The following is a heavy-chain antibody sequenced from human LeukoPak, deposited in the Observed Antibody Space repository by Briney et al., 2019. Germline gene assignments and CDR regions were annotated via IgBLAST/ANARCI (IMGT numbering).Heavy chain of an antibody. CDR1: GFTFSSYS. CDR3: AKVRNSGWSPSGFDY. CDR2: ISGGGGNT. Sequence: GGSLRLSCAASGFTFSSYSMNWVRQAPGKGLEWVSAISGGGGNTYYADSVKGRFTISRDNSKNTLYLQMNSLRVADTAVYYCAKVRNSGWSPSGFDYWGQGTLVTVSS. D-gene: IGHD6-19*01. J-gene: IGHJ4*02. V-gene: IGHV3-23*01.